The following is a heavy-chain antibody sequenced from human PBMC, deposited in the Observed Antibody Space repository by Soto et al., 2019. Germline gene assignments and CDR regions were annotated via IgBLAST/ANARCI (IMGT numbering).Heavy chain of an antibody. CDR1: GGSISSGDYY. CDR2: IYYSGST. D-gene: IGHD2-2*01. Sequence: SETLSLTCTVSGGSISSGDYYWSWIRQPPRKGLEWIGYIYYSGSTYYNPSLKSRVTISVDTSKNQFSLKLSSVTAADTAVYYCARAGGYCISTSCYGDYYFDYWGQGTLVTVSS. J-gene: IGHJ4*02. CDR3: ARAGGYCISTSCYGDYYFDY. V-gene: IGHV4-30-4*01.